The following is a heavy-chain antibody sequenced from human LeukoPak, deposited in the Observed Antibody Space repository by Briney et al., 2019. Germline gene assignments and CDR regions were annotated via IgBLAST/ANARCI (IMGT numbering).Heavy chain of an antibody. D-gene: IGHD6-19*01. Sequence: ASVKVSCKASGGTFSSYAIRWVRQAPGQGLEWMGGIIPIFGTANYAQKFQGRVTITADESTSTAYMELSSLRSEDTAVYYCARDRRSGWYVLGDAFDIWGQGTMVTVSS. CDR2: IIPIFGTA. CDR1: GGTFSSYA. V-gene: IGHV1-69*13. CDR3: ARDRRSGWYVLGDAFDI. J-gene: IGHJ3*02.